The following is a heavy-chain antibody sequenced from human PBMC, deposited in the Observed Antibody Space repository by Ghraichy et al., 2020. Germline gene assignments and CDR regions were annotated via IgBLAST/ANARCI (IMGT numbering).Heavy chain of an antibody. Sequence: SVKVSCKASGGTFSSYAISWVRQAPGQGLEWMGGIIPIFGTANYAQKFQGRVTITADKSTSTAYMELSSLRSEDTAVYYCARSNWFGELLYWYHYFDYWGQGTLVTVSS. CDR1: GGTFSSYA. D-gene: IGHD3-10*01. CDR3: ARSNWFGELLYWYHYFDY. V-gene: IGHV1-69*06. J-gene: IGHJ4*02. CDR2: IIPIFGTA.